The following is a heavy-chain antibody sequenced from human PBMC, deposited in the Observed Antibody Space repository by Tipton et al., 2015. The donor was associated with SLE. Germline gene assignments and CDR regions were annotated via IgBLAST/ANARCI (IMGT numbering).Heavy chain of an antibody. V-gene: IGHV3-64*04. Sequence: SLRLSCSASGFTFSSYAMHWVRQAPGKGLEYVSAISSNGGSTYYADSVKGRFTISRDNAKNSLYLQMNSLRAEDTAVYYCARDSGVEAMPYPSFDYWGQRTLVTVSS. CDR1: GFTFSSYA. CDR2: ISSNGGST. J-gene: IGHJ4*02. D-gene: IGHD3-10*01. CDR3: ARDSGVEAMPYPSFDY.